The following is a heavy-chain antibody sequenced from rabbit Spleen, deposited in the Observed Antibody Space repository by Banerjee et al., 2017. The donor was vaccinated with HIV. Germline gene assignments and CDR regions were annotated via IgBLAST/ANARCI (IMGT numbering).Heavy chain of an antibody. Sequence: QEQLEESGGGLVKPEGSLTLTCKASGFSFSSSYWMCWVRQAPGKGLQWIACIDVGGSGSTYYANWTKGRFTISKTSPTTVTLQMTSLTAADTATYFCAREKNYGGGAVYGYGIDLWGQGTLVTVS. D-gene: IGHD6-1*01. CDR2: IDVGGSGST. CDR1: GFSFSSSYW. CDR3: AREKNYGGGAVYGYGIDL. J-gene: IGHJ4*01. V-gene: IGHV1S45*01.